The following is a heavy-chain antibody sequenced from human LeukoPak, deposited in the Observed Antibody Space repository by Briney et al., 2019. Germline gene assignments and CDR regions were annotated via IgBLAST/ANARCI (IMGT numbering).Heavy chain of an antibody. Sequence: PGGSLRLSCAASGFTFSSYSMNWVRQAPGKGLEWVSSISSSSSYIYYADSVKGRFTIYRDNAKNSLYLQMNSLRAEDTAVYYCASGDSSGYYYRTWGQGTLVTVSS. V-gene: IGHV3-21*01. CDR2: ISSSSSYI. CDR1: GFTFSSYS. D-gene: IGHD3-22*01. CDR3: ASGDSSGYYYRT. J-gene: IGHJ5*02.